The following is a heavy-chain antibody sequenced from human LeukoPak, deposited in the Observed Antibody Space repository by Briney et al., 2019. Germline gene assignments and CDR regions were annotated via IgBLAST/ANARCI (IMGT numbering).Heavy chain of an antibody. CDR2: INWDGTNT. Sequence: GGSLRLSCEDSGSTFDDYGVSWVRQVPGKGLEGLCGINWDGTNTHYADSVKGRFTISRDNAKNSLFLEMTNLRAEDTAFYYCARDVSSNWYSFNFWGQGILVTVST. CDR1: GSTFDDYG. D-gene: IGHD6-13*01. J-gene: IGHJ4*02. V-gene: IGHV3-20*04. CDR3: ARDVSSNWYSFNF.